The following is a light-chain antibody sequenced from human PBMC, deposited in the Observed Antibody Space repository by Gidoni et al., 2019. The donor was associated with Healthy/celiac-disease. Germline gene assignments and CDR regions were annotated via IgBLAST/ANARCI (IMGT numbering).Light chain of an antibody. CDR3: QQRSNWPST. J-gene: IGKJ5*01. Sequence: EIVLTQSPATLSLSPGERATLSCRASQSVSSYLAWYQQKPGQAPRLLIYDASNRATGIPARFSGSGCGTDVTLTISSLEPEDFAVYYCQQRSNWPSTFGQGTRLEIK. CDR1: QSVSSY. V-gene: IGKV3-11*01. CDR2: DAS.